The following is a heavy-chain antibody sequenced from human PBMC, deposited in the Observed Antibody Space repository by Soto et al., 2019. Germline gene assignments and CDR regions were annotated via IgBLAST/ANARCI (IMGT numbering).Heavy chain of an antibody. J-gene: IGHJ3*01. CDR2: MSFDGSKK. CDR3: AKFRYYDSSGYYPYDAFDF. Sequence: GGSLRLSCAASGFTFSTYGMHWVRQAPGKGLEWVAVMSFDGSKKYYGDSVKGRFSISRDNSKNTLYLQMDSLRAEDTAVYYCAKFRYYDSSGYYPYDAFDFWGQGTMVTVS. CDR1: GFTFSTYG. D-gene: IGHD3-22*01. V-gene: IGHV3-30*18.